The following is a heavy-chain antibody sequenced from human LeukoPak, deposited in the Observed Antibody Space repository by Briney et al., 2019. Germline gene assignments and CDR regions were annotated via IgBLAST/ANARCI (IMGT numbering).Heavy chain of an antibody. J-gene: IGHJ5*02. V-gene: IGHV1-69*05. D-gene: IGHD1-7*01. CDR1: GGTFSIYA. Sequence: GASVTVSFRASGGTFSIYAISWVRQAPGQGLEGMGGIIPIFGTATYAQKFQGRVPITTDESTSTAYMELSSLRSEDTAVYYCARDNYAGANWFDPWGQGTLVTVSS. CDR2: IIPIFGTA. CDR3: ARDNYAGANWFDP.